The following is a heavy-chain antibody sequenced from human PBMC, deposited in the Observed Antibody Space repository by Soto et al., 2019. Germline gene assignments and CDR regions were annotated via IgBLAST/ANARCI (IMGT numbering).Heavy chain of an antibody. V-gene: IGHV1-3*01. CDR2: INAGNGNT. Sequence: QVQLVQSGAEVKKPGASVNVSCKASGFTFSKYAMHWVRQAPGQRLEWMGWINAGNGNTRYLEKLQGRVTIIRDTSASTVYMELSSLRSEDTAVYYCARDCADIAVAGIPLLAHWGQGTLVTVSS. J-gene: IGHJ4*01. CDR3: ARDCADIAVAGIPLLAH. D-gene: IGHD6-19*01. CDR1: GFTFSKYA.